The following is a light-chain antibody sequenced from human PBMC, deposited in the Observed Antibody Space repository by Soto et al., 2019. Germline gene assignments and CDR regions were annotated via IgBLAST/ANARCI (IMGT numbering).Light chain of an antibody. CDR2: DVS. V-gene: IGLV2-11*01. CDR1: SSDVGGYNY. CDR3: CSYAGNSLWV. Sequence: QSVLTQPRSVSGSPGQSVTISCTGTSSDVGGYNYVSWYQQHPGKAPKLMIYDVSKWPSGVPDRFPGSKSGNTASLTISGLQAEDEADYYCCSYAGNSLWVFGGGTKLTVL. J-gene: IGLJ3*02.